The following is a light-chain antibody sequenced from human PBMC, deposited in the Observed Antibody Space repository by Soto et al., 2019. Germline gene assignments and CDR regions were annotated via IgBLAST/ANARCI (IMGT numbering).Light chain of an antibody. V-gene: IGLV4-69*01. J-gene: IGLJ2*01. CDR1: SGHTTYA. CDR3: QRWGTHVV. Sequence: QLVVTQSPSASASLGASVRLTCTLSSGHTTYAIAWYQQQPGKRPRYLMKITSDGSQFQGDGSQDRFSGPRSGAERYLTISSRQSEGEADYYRQRWGTHVVFGGGTKLTVL. CDR2: ITSDGSQ.